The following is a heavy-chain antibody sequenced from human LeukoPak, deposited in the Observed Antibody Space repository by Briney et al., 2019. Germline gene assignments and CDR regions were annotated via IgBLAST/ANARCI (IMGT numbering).Heavy chain of an antibody. J-gene: IGHJ4*01. Sequence: ASVTVSCKASGYTFTGYYMHWVRQAPGQGLEWMGWINPNSGGTNYAQKFQGRVTMTRDTSISTAYMELSRLRSDDTAVYYCARGRITIFGVVNYYFDYWGQEPWSPSPQ. CDR1: GYTFTGYY. V-gene: IGHV1-2*02. CDR2: INPNSGGT. D-gene: IGHD3-3*01. CDR3: ARGRITIFGVVNYYFDY.